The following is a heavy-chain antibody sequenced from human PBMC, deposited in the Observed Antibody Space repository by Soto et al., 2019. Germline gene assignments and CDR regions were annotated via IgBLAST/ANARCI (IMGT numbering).Heavy chain of an antibody. CDR2: IHSSGST. CDR1: GASMSSYH. V-gene: IGHV4-4*07. J-gene: IGHJ5*02. D-gene: IGHD6-13*01. CDR3: ARDQGVAAAGITWFDP. Sequence: SETLSLTCTVSGASMSSYHWSWIRQPAGKGLEWIGHIHSSGSTNYNPSLKSRVTMSVDTSKNQFSLRLMSLTAADTAVYYCARDQGVAAAGITWFDPWGQGSLVTVSS.